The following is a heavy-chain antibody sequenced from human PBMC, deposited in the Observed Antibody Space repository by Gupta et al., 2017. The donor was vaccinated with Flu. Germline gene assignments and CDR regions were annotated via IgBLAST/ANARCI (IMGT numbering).Heavy chain of an antibody. CDR2: VDPEDGET. CDR3: ATALPNYYDSSGYFPAAFDI. J-gene: IGHJ3*02. D-gene: IGHD3-22*01. V-gene: IGHV1-69-2*01. Sequence: GLEWMGLVDPEDGETIYAEKFQGRVTITADTSTDTAYMELSSLRSEDTAVYYCATALPNYYDSSGYFPAAFDIWGQGTMVTVSS.